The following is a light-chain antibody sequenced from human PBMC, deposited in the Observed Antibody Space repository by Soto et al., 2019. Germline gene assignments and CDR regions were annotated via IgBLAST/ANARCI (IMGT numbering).Light chain of an antibody. CDR3: QQYNTWLWT. CDR1: QNVNAN. CDR2: GAS. V-gene: IGKV3-15*01. Sequence: EVVMTQSPATLSVSPGERATLSCRASQNVNANLAWYQQKPGQAPRLLIHGASTSATGIPARFSGSGFVTEFILTISSLQSEDFAVYYCQQYNTWLWTFGPGTKVEGK. J-gene: IGKJ1*01.